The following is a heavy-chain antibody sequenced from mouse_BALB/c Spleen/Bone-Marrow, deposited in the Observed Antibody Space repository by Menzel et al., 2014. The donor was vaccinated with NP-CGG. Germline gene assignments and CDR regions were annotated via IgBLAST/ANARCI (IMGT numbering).Heavy chain of an antibody. CDR3: ARSAGYWYFDV. Sequence: VQLQQSGAELVMPGASVKMSCKASGYTSTDYWMHWVKQRPGQGLEWIGAIDTSDSYTSYNQRFKGKATLTVDESSSTAYMQLSSLTSEDSAVCYCARSAGYWYFDVWGAGTTVTVSS. V-gene: IGHV1-69*01. D-gene: IGHD1-2*01. J-gene: IGHJ1*01. CDR1: GYTSTDYW. CDR2: IDTSDSYT.